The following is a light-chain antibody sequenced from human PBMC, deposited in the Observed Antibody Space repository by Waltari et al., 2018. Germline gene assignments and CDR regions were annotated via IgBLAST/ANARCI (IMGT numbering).Light chain of an antibody. CDR2: GNT. CDR1: SSNFGAGYD. V-gene: IGLV1-40*01. Sequence: QSVLTQPPSMSGAPGQKVTIPCTGGSSNFGAGYDVHWYQQFPGTSPKLLIFGNTNRPPGVPGRFSGSRSGTSASLAIAGLRSENEAVYYCRSFDSSLSASVFGGGTKRTVL. J-gene: IGLJ2*01. CDR3: RSFDSSLSASV.